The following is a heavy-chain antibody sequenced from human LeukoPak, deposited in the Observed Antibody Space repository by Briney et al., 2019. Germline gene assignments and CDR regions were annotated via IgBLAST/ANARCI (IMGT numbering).Heavy chain of an antibody. Sequence: SETLSLTCTVSGGSVSSSSYYWGWIRQPPGKGLEWIGSIFYSGSSYYNPSLKGRGTISLDTSKNQFSLKLSSVTAADTAVYYCARNDYGDYYYYYYMDVWGKGTTVTVSS. J-gene: IGHJ6*03. CDR3: ARNDYGDYYYYYYMDV. CDR2: IFYSGSS. V-gene: IGHV4-39*07. D-gene: IGHD4-17*01. CDR1: GGSVSSSSYY.